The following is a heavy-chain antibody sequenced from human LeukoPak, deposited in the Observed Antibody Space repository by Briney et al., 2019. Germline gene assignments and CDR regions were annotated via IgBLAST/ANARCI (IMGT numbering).Heavy chain of an antibody. Sequence: PGGSLRLSCAAPGFTFDDYAMHWVRQAPGKGLEWVSLISGDGGSTYYADSVKGRFTISRDNSKNSLYLQMNSLRTEDTALYYCAKVCGGDCSSDAFDIWGQGTMVTVSS. CDR3: AKVCGGDCSSDAFDI. J-gene: IGHJ3*02. V-gene: IGHV3-43*02. CDR2: ISGDGGST. CDR1: GFTFDDYA. D-gene: IGHD2-21*02.